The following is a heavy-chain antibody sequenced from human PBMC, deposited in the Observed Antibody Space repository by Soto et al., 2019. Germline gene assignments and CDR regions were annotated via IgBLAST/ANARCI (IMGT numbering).Heavy chain of an antibody. Sequence: QVQLVESGGGLVKPGGSLRLSCAASGFTFSDYYMSWIRQAPGKGLEWVSYISSSGSTIYYADSVKGRFTISRDNAKNPLYLQMKSLRAEDTAVYCCASTVDTAMGTHFDYWGQGTLVTVSS. D-gene: IGHD5-18*01. J-gene: IGHJ4*02. V-gene: IGHV3-11*01. CDR1: GFTFSDYY. CDR3: ASTVDTAMGTHFDY. CDR2: ISSSGSTI.